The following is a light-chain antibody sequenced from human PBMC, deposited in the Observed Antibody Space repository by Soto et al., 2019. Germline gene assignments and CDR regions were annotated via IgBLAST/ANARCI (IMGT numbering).Light chain of an antibody. J-gene: IGKJ4*01. CDR1: QSVWSSY. Sequence: EIVLTQSPGTLSLSPGERATLSCRASQSVWSSYLAWYQQKPGQAPRLRIYGASSRATGIPDRFSGSGSGTDFTLTISRLEPEDFAVYYCQQYGSSPLTFGGGTKVEIK. CDR2: GAS. V-gene: IGKV3-20*01. CDR3: QQYGSSPLT.